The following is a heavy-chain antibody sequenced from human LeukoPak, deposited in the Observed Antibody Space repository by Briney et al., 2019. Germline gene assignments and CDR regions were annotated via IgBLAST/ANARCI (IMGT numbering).Heavy chain of an antibody. CDR3: ARADYYDSSGYIDY. D-gene: IGHD3-22*01. CDR2: ISSSSSTI. V-gene: IGHV3-48*01. CDR1: GFTFSSYN. J-gene: IGHJ4*02. Sequence: GGSLRLSCAASGFTFSSYNMNWVRQAPGKGLEWVSYISSSSSTIYYADSVKGRFTISRDNAKNSLYLQMNSLRAEDTAVYYCARADYYDSSGYIDYWGQGTLVTVSS.